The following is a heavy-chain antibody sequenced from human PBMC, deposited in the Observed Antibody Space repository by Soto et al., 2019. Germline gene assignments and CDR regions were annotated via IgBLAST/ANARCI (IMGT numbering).Heavy chain of an antibody. D-gene: IGHD4-17*01. CDR3: ARQPPNTASFDY. CDR1: SGSISSSNW. Sequence: SETLSLTCAVSSGSISSSNWWSWVRQPPGKGLEWIAYIYHSGSTNYNPSLKSRVTISANTAKNQFSLKLTSVTAADTAVYYCARQPPNTASFDYWVQGTLVTVSS. CDR2: IYHSGST. V-gene: IGHV4-4*02. J-gene: IGHJ4*02.